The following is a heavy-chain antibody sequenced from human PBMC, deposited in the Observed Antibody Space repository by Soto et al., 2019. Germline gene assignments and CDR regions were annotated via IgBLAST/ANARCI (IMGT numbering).Heavy chain of an antibody. Sequence: QVQLVESGGGVVQPGRSLRLSCAASGFTFSSYAMHWVRQAPGKGLEWVAVISYDGSNKYYADSVKGRFTISRDNSKNTLYLQMNSLRAEDTAVYYCARGFRRGLGIGLLAEYFQHWGQGTLVTVSS. D-gene: IGHD3-16*01. CDR3: ARGFRRGLGIGLLAEYFQH. V-gene: IGHV3-30-3*01. J-gene: IGHJ1*01. CDR2: ISYDGSNK. CDR1: GFTFSSYA.